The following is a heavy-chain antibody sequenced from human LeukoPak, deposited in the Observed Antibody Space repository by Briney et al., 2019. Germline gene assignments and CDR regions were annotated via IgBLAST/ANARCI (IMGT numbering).Heavy chain of an antibody. CDR3: ARFAAGTGNYYYYGMDV. J-gene: IGHJ6*02. V-gene: IGHV4-4*07. D-gene: IGHD6-13*01. CDR1: CGSISSYY. Sequence: SETLSLTCTVSCGSISSYYWSWIRQPPGKGLEWIGRIYTSGSTNYNPSLKSRVTMSVDTSKNQFSLKLSSVTAADTAVYYCARFAAGTGNYYYYGMDVWGQGTTVTVSS. CDR2: IYTSGST.